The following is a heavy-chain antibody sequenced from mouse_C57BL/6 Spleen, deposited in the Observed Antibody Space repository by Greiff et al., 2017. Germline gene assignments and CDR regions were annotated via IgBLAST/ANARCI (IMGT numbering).Heavy chain of an antibody. V-gene: IGHV1-75*01. D-gene: IGHD1-1*01. J-gene: IGHJ1*03. CDR2: ICPGSGST. Sequence: VQLQQSGPELVKPGASVKISCKASGYTFTDYYINWVKQRPGQGLEWIGWICPGSGSTYYNEKFKGKATLTVDKSSSTAYMLLSSLTSEDSAVYFCARGDYYGSSAYWYFDVWGTGTTVTVSS. CDR1: GYTFTDYY. CDR3: ARGDYYGSSAYWYFDV.